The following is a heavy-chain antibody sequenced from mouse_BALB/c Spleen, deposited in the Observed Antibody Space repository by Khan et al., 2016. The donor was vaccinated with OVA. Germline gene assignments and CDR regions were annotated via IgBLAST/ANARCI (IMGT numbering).Heavy chain of an antibody. CDR3: ARPSTATAMDY. CDR2: ISTYYGDA. J-gene: IGHJ4*01. CDR1: GYTFTDYA. V-gene: IGHV1S137*01. D-gene: IGHD1-2*01. Sequence: VQLLESGAELVRPGVSVKISCKGSGYTFTDYAMHWVKQSHAKSLEWIGVISTYYGDASYNQKFKGKATMTVDKSSSTAYMELASLTSEVSAIYYCARPSTATAMDYWGQGTSVTVSS.